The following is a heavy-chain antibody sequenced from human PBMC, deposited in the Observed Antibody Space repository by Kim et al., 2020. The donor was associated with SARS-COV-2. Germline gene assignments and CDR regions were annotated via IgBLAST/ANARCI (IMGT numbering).Heavy chain of an antibody. CDR2: INAGNGNT. J-gene: IGHJ4*02. D-gene: IGHD2-2*01. V-gene: IGHV1-3*01. Sequence: ASVKVSCKASGYTFTSYAMHWVRQAPGQRLEWMGWINAGNGNTKYSQKFQGRVTITRDTSASTAYMELSSLRSEDTAVYYCARGPYIVVVPAAMSVVGMGEDGDYWGQGTLVTVSS. CDR3: ARGPYIVVVPAAMSVVGMGEDGDY. CDR1: GYTFTSYA.